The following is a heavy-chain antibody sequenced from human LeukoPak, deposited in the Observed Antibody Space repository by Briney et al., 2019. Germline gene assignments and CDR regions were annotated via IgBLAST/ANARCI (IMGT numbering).Heavy chain of an antibody. CDR1: GASFSGGDQY. CDR2: LHPSGNL. CDR3: SRGLDSRKLGY. Sequence: PSETLSLTCTVSGASFSGGDQYWNWIRQSPGKGLEWIGRLHPSGNLYNNPSLESPVTTSVDTSKNQFSLNLNSVTAADTAVYFCSRGLDSRKLGYWGQGTLVTVSA. J-gene: IGHJ4*02. V-gene: IGHV4-31*01. D-gene: IGHD3-22*01.